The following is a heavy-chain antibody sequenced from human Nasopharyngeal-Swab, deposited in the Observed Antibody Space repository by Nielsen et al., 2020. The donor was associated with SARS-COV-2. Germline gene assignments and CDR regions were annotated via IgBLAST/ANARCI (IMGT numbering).Heavy chain of an antibody. Sequence: SETLSLTCTVSGYSISSGYYWGWIRQPPGKGLEWIGSIYHSGSTSYNPSLKSRVTISLDTSKNQFSLKLYSVTAADTAMFYCAGYRSGTMLDYWGQGNMVIVSS. CDR2: IYHSGST. D-gene: IGHD5-18*01. J-gene: IGHJ4*02. V-gene: IGHV4-38-2*02. CDR1: GYSISSGYY. CDR3: AGYRSGTMLDY.